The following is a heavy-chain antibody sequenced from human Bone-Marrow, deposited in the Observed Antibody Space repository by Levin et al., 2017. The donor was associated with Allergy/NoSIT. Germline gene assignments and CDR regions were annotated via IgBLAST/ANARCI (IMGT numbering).Heavy chain of an antibody. V-gene: IGHV2-5*02. CDR3: AHRRGGYNWNHGDFDY. CDR1: GFSLSTSGVG. Sequence: SGPTLVKPTETLTLTCSFSGFSLSTSGVGVGWIRQPPGKALEWLAFCYWDDDNRYSPSLKSRLTVAKGTSKDHVVLTMTNMNPVDTATYYCAHRRGGYNWNHGDFDYWGQGIPVTVSS. D-gene: IGHD1-14*01. J-gene: IGHJ4*02. CDR2: CYWDDDN.